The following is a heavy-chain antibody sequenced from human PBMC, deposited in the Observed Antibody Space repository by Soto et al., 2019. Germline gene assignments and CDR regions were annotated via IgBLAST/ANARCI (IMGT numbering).Heavy chain of an antibody. CDR3: AGAARSWAHHPPYATDV. V-gene: IGHV3-23*01. CDR2: ISGSGGST. Sequence: GGSLRLSCAASGFTFSSYAMSWFRQAPGKGLEWVSAISGSGGSTYYAASVKGRFTISRDNTKNTLYLQMNSLRAEDTAVYYYAGAARSWAHHPPYATDVPGQAPTLTVSS. D-gene: IGHD6-6*01. J-gene: IGHJ6*02. CDR1: GFTFSSYA.